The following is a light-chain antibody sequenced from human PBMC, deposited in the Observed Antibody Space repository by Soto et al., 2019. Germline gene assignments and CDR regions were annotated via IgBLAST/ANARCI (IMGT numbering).Light chain of an antibody. V-gene: IGKV3-20*01. J-gene: IGKJ1*01. CDR3: QQYAGSPRT. CDR2: GAS. CDR1: PTISSTF. Sequence: EIVLTQSPGTVSLSPGERATLSCRASPTISSTFLAWYQQKPGQAPRLLIYGASSRATGIPDRFSGSGSGTDFTLTISRLEPEDFAVYYCQQYAGSPRTFGQGTKVEIK.